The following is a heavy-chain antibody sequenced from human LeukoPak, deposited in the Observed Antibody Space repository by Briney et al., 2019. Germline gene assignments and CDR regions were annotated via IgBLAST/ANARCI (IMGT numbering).Heavy chain of an antibody. CDR1: GYTFTSYD. CDR2: MNPNSGNT. Sequence: ASVKVSCKASGYTFTSYDINWVRQATGQGLEWMGWMNPNSGNTGYAQKFQGRVTMTRNTSISTAYMELSSLRSEDTAVYYCARGSGSGTVLYYYYYHYMDVWGKGTTVTVSS. J-gene: IGHJ6*03. D-gene: IGHD1-1*01. CDR3: ARGSGSGTVLYYYYYHYMDV. V-gene: IGHV1-8*01.